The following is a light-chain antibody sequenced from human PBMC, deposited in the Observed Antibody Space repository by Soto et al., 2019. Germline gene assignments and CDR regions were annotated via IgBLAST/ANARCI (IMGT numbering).Light chain of an antibody. CDR2: DVS. Sequence: QSVLTQPASVSGSPGQSITISCTGTSRDVGGYDYVSWFQQHPGKAPKLMIYDVSNRPAGVSHRFTGSKSGNTASLTISGLQAEDEADYYCSSYRGSSTVVFGGGTKLTVL. CDR1: SRDVGGYDY. CDR3: SSYRGSSTVV. J-gene: IGLJ2*01. V-gene: IGLV2-14*01.